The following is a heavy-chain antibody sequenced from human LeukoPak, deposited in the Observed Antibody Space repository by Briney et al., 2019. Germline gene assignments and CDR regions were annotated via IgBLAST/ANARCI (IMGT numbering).Heavy chain of an antibody. CDR2: IYYSGGT. V-gene: IGHV4-39*01. D-gene: IGHD6-19*01. CDR3: ARHAYRSGWLDF. Sequence: KPSETLSLTCTVSGGSISSSSYYWGWIRQPPGKGLEWIGTIYYSGGTYYNPSLDSRVTISVDTSKNQFSLRLSSVTVADTAVYYCARHAYRSGWLDFWGQGTLVTVSS. J-gene: IGHJ4*02. CDR1: GGSISSSSYY.